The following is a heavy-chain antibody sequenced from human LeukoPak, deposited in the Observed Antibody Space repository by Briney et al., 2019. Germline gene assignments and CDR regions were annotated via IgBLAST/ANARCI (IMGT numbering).Heavy chain of an antibody. D-gene: IGHD6-6*01. CDR2: SSGVETYK. Sequence: GGSLRFSWAASGFPFTFFPTLWVGQAPGKGWEGVSFSSGVETYKFYTDSVRGRFTISRDNSKNRLYLQMSDLRAEDTAVYYCASSEYRSFNPSTGMDVWGQGTTVTVSS. V-gene: IGHV3-30-3*01. J-gene: IGHJ6*02. CDR1: GFPFTFFP. CDR3: ASSEYRSFNPSTGMDV.